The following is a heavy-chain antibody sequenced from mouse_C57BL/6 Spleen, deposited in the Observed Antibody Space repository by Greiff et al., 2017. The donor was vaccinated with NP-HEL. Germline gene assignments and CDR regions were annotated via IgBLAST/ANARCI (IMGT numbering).Heavy chain of an antibody. V-gene: IGHV1-64*01. D-gene: IGHD1-1*01. CDR2: IHPNSGST. CDR3: ARSIYYGSSSYFDV. Sequence: QVQLKQPGAELVKPGASVKLSCKASGYTFTSYWMHWVKQRPGQGLEWIGMIHPNSGSTNYNEKFKSKATLTVDKSSSTAYMQLSSLTSEDSAVYYCARSIYYGSSSYFDVWGTGTTVTVSS. CDR1: GYTFTSYW. J-gene: IGHJ1*03.